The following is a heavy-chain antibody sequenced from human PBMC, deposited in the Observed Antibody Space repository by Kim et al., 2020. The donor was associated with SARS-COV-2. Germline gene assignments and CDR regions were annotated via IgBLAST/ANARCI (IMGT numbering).Heavy chain of an antibody. CDR3: ARDMNDYYYYGMDV. Sequence: ASVKVSCKASGYTFTSYVITWVRQAPGQGLEWMGWISAYNGNTNYAQKLQGRVTMTTDTSTSTAYMELRSLRSDDTAVYFCARDMNDYYYYGMDVWGQGTTVTVSS. CDR2: ISAYNGNT. J-gene: IGHJ6*02. CDR1: GYTFTSYV. V-gene: IGHV1-18*04. D-gene: IGHD1-1*01.